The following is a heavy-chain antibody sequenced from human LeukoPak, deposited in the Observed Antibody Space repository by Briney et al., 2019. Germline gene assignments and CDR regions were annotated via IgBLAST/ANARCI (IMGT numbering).Heavy chain of an antibody. CDR2: INPNTGAT. D-gene: IGHD5-24*01. CDR1: GYSFTGYS. J-gene: IGHJ4*02. Sequence: ASVKVSCKASGYSFTGYSMHWVRQAPGQGLEWMGWINPNTGATKYAQKFQGRVTMTRDTSISTAYMELSRLTSDDTAVYYCANRNGGNLPFWDYWGQGTLIIVSS. CDR3: ANRNGGNLPFWDY. V-gene: IGHV1-2*02.